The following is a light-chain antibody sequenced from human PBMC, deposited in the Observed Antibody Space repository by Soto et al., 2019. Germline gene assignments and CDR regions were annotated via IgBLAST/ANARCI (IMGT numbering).Light chain of an antibody. CDR3: QQRSNWLWT. J-gene: IGKJ1*01. V-gene: IGKV3-11*01. Sequence: EIGLTQSPATLSLSPGERATLSCRASQSVSSYLAWYQQKPGQAPRLLIYDASNRATGIPARFSGSGSGTDFTLTISSLEPEDFAVYYCQQRSNWLWTFGQGTKVELK. CDR1: QSVSSY. CDR2: DAS.